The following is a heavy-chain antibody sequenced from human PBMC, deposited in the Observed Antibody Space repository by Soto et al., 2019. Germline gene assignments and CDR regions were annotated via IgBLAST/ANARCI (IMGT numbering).Heavy chain of an antibody. D-gene: IGHD3-10*02. V-gene: IGHV4-34*01. CDR3: ARGLAYSFRRLTETV. CDR2: INHSGST. CDR1: GGSFSGYY. J-gene: IGHJ4*02. Sequence: TSETLSLTCAVYGGSFSGYYWSWIRQPPGKGLEWIGEINHSGSTNYNPSLKSRVTISVDTSKNQFSLKLSSVTAADTAVYYCARGLAYSFRRLTETVWGQGTLVTVSS.